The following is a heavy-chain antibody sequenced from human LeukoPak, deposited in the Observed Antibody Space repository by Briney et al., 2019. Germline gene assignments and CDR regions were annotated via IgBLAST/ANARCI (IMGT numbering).Heavy chain of an antibody. D-gene: IGHD6-13*01. V-gene: IGHV1-18*04. Sequence: GASVKVSCKASGYTFTSYYMHWVRQAPGQGLEWMGWINPNSGNTNYAQKLQGRVTMTTDTSTSTAYMELRSLRSDDTAVYYCAKDHGSSSWYAEYFQHWGQGTLVTVSS. CDR1: GYTFTSYY. CDR2: INPNSGNT. J-gene: IGHJ1*01. CDR3: AKDHGSSSWYAEYFQH.